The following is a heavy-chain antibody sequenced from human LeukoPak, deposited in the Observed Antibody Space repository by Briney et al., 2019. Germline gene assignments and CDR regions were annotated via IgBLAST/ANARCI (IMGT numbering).Heavy chain of an antibody. Sequence: ASVKVSCKASGYTFTGYYMHWVRQAPGQGLEWMGRISAYNGNTNYAQKLQGRVTMTTDTSTSTAYMELRSLRSDDTAVYYCARPRYSNYLYNWFDPWGQGTLVTVSS. V-gene: IGHV1-18*04. CDR2: ISAYNGNT. CDR1: GYTFTGYY. J-gene: IGHJ5*02. CDR3: ARPRYSNYLYNWFDP. D-gene: IGHD4-11*01.